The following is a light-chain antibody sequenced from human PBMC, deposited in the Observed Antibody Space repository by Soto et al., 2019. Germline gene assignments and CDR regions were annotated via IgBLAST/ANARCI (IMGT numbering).Light chain of an antibody. J-gene: IGKJ4*01. Sequence: DIQMTQSPSSLSASEGDRVTITCQSSHDVSRNLNWFQQKPGEAPQLLIYDASNLERGVPSRFSGSGSGTDFTLTISSLQPEDVATYYCQQYSSMLSFGGGTEVEIK. CDR3: QQYSSMLS. CDR1: HDVSRN. V-gene: IGKV1-33*01. CDR2: DAS.